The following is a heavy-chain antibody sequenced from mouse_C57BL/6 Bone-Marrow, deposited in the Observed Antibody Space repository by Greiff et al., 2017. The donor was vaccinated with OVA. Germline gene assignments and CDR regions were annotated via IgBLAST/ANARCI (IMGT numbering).Heavy chain of an antibody. D-gene: IGHD1-1*01. CDR2: IDPSDSET. Sequence: QVQLQQPGAELVRPGSSVKLSCKASGYTFTSYWMHWVKQRPIQGLEWIGNIDPSDSETHYNQKFKDKATLTVDKSSSTAYMQLSSLTSEDSAVYYCARAVITTVVAPYLYFDVWGTGTTVTVSS. CDR3: ARAVITTVVAPYLYFDV. J-gene: IGHJ1*03. CDR1: GYTFTSYW. V-gene: IGHV1-52*01.